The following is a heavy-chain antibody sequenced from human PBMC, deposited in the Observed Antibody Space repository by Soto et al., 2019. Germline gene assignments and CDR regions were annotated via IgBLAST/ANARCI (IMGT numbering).Heavy chain of an antibody. CDR2: ISADNGNT. CDR1: GYSFTNYG. Sequence: QVQLVQSGAEVKKPGASVKVSCKAFGYSFTNYGISWVRQAPGQGLEGMGWISADNGNTNQAQKFQGSVTMTTDTFTRRAYMELRSLTSDDTAVYYCARERGTYGMDVWGQGTTVTVSS. J-gene: IGHJ6*02. V-gene: IGHV1-18*04. D-gene: IGHD1-7*01. CDR3: ARERGTYGMDV.